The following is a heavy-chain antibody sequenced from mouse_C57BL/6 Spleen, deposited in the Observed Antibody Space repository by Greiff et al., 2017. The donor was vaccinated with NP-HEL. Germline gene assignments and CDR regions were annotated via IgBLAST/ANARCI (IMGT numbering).Heavy chain of an antibody. CDR3: ARMGGNYEGFDY. D-gene: IGHD2-1*01. CDR2: IHPNSGST. Sequence: QVQLKQPGAELVKPGASVKLSCKASGYTFTSYWMHWVKQRPGQGLEWIGMIHPNSGSTNYNEKFKSKATLTVDKSSSTAYMQLSSLTSEDSAVYYCARMGGNYEGFDYWGQGTTLTVSS. J-gene: IGHJ2*01. CDR1: GYTFTSYW. V-gene: IGHV1-64*01.